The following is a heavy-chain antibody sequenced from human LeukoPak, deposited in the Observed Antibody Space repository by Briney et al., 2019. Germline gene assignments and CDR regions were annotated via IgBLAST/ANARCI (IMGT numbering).Heavy chain of an antibody. V-gene: IGHV1-69*04. J-gene: IGHJ4*02. CDR2: IIPILGIA. CDR1: GGTFSSYA. D-gene: IGHD3-22*01. Sequence: GASVKVSCKASGGTFSSYAISWVRQAPGQGLEWMGRIIPILGIANYAQKFQGRVTITADKSTSTAYMELSSLRSEDTAVYYCASGYYYDSSGYYYWGQGTLVTVSS. CDR3: ASGYYYDSSGYYY.